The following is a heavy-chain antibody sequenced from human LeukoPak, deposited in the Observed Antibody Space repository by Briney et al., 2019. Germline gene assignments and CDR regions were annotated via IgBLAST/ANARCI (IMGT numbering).Heavy chain of an antibody. D-gene: IGHD6-13*01. V-gene: IGHV1-24*01. J-gene: IGHJ4*02. Sequence: GASVKVSCKVSGYTLTELSMHWVRQAPGKGLEWMGGFDPEDGETIYAQKFQGRVTMTEDTSTDTAYMELSSLRSEDTAVYYCALGIAAPYYFDYWGQGTLVTVSS. CDR2: FDPEDGET. CDR3: ALGIAAPYYFDY. CDR1: GYTLTELS.